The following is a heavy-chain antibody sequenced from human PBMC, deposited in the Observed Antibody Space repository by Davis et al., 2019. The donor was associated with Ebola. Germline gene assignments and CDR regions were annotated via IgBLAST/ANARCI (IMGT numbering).Heavy chain of an antibody. V-gene: IGHV1-8*01. CDR2: MDPNSGNT. J-gene: IGHJ5*02. CDR3: ARANWATVGTRWFDP. CDR1: AYTFSSYD. Sequence: AASVKVSCKASAYTFSSYDINWVRQATGQGFEWMGWMDPNSGNTGYAQKFQGRVTMTRDTSTSTAYMELSSLRSEDTAVYYCARANWATVGTRWFDPWGQGTLVTVSS. D-gene: IGHD6-13*01.